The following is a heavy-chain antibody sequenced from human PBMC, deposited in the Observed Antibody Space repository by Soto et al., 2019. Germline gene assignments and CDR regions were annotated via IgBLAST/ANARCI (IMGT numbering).Heavy chain of an antibody. CDR2: INPSAGSA. Sequence: ASVKVSCKASGYSFTSYYMHWVRQAHGQGLEWMGIINPSAGSASYAQKFQGRVTMTRDNSTSTVYMELRSLRSEDKAVYYCAREIGGGISDYWGHGTLVTVSS. V-gene: IGHV1-46*01. J-gene: IGHJ4*01. CDR1: GYSFTSYY. CDR3: AREIGGGISDY. D-gene: IGHD3-3*01.